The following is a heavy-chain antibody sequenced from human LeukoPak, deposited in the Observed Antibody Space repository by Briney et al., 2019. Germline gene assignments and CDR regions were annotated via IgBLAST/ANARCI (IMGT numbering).Heavy chain of an antibody. D-gene: IGHD3-22*01. J-gene: IGHJ4*02. V-gene: IGHV3-23*01. Sequence: GGSLRLSRAASGFTFSSYAMNWVRQAPGKGLEWVSGITGSGGSTYYADSVKGRFTISRDNSKNTLYVQLNNLRAEDTAVYYCAKTSFGNYYNSYDYWGQGTLVTVSS. CDR1: GFTFSSYA. CDR3: AKTSFGNYYNSYDY. CDR2: ITGSGGST.